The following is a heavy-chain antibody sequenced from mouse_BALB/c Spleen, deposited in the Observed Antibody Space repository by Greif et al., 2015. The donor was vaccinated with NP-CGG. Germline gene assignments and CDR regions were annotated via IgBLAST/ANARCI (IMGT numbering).Heavy chain of an antibody. J-gene: IGHJ2*01. CDR1: GYTFTSYW. CDR3: ASGGNYDYFDY. Sequence: QVQLQQSGAELVKPGAPVKLSCKASGYTFTSYWMNWVKQRPGRGLEWIGRIDPSDSETHYNQKFKDKATLTVDKSSSTAYIQLSSLTSEDSAVYYCASGGNYDYFDYWGRGTTLTVSS. CDR2: IDPSDSET. D-gene: IGHD2-1*01. V-gene: IGHV1-69*02.